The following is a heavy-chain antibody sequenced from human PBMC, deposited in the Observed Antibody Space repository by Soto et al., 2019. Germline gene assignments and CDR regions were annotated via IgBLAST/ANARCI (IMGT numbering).Heavy chain of an antibody. V-gene: IGHV1-18*01. CDR3: TRDAKYYDIMTGYFVNDY. CDR2: ISTDNGST. J-gene: IGHJ4*02. CDR1: GYTFSNFG. Sequence: QVQLVQSGGEVKKPGASVKVSCKASGYTFSNFGISWVRQAPGQGVEWMGWISTDNGSTKYAQNLQGRVTMTTDTTTSTAYMELRSLRSDDTAVYYCTRDAKYYDIMTGYFVNDYWGQGTLVTVSS. D-gene: IGHD3-9*01.